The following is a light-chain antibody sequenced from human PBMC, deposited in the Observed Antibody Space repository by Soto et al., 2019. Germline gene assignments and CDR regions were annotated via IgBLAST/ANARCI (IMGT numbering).Light chain of an antibody. CDR3: QQRTNWPPMT. CDR2: GAS. CDR1: QSISDT. J-gene: IGKJ5*01. Sequence: EIVMTQSPATLSVSPGGRATLSCRASQSISDTLAWYQQKPGQAPRLLIYGASRRATGFPARFSGSGSGTDFTLTIRRLEPADSAVYYCQQRTNWPPMTFGPGTRLEIK. V-gene: IGKV3-15*01.